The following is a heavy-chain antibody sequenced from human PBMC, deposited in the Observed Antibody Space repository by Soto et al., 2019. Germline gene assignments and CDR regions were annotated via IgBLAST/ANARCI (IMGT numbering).Heavy chain of an antibody. D-gene: IGHD6-13*01. V-gene: IGHV1-2*04. CDR1: VYTFTGYY. Sequence: ASVKVSCKASVYTFTGYYMHWVRQAPGQGLEWMGWINPNSGGTNYAQKFQGWVTMTRDTSISTAYMELSRLRSDDTAVYYCARGLTTPIAAAGTEDYYGMEVWGQGTTVTVSS. J-gene: IGHJ6*02. CDR3: ARGLTTPIAAAGTEDYYGMEV. CDR2: INPNSGGT.